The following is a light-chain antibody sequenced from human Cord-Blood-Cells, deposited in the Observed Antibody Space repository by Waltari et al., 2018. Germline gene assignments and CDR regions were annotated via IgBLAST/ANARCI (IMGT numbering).Light chain of an antibody. J-gene: IGKJ1*01. V-gene: IGKV1-39*01. CDR2: AAS. Sequence: DIQMTQSPSSLSASVGDRVTITCRASQSISSYLNWYQQKPGKAPKLLIYAASRLQSGGPSRFSGSGSWTDFTLTISSLQPEDFATYYCQQSYSTPRTFGQGTKVEIK. CDR1: QSISSY. CDR3: QQSYSTPRT.